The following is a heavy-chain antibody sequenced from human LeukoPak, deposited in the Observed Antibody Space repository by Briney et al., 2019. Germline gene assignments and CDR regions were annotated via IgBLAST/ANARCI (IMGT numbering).Heavy chain of an antibody. CDR1: GFTFNNYA. Sequence: GGSLRLSCAASGFTFNNYAMSWVRQAPGKGLEGVSGISGTGGRTYYAESVKGWFTISRDNSKSTLYLQMNSLRVEDTAVYYCAKDFTLSVWGQGTLVTVSS. J-gene: IGHJ4*02. CDR2: ISGTGGRT. CDR3: AKDFTLSV. D-gene: IGHD5/OR15-5a*01. V-gene: IGHV3-23*01.